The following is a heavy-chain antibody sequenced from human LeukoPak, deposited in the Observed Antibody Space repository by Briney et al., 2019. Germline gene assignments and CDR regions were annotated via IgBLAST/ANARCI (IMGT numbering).Heavy chain of an antibody. CDR1: GGSFSGYY. CDR2: INHSGST. V-gene: IGHV4-34*01. Sequence: SETLSLTCAVYGGSFSGYYWSWIRQPPGKGLEWIGEINHSGSTNYNPSLKSRVTISVDTSKNQFSLKLSSVTAADTAVYYCARTQSQSGSYRYYFGYWGQGTLVTVSS. CDR3: ARTQSQSGSYRYYFGY. D-gene: IGHD1-26*01. J-gene: IGHJ4*02.